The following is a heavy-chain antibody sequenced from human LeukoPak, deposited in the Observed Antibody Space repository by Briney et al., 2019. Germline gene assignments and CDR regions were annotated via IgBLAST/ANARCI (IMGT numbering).Heavy chain of an antibody. CDR1: GFTFSSYS. V-gene: IGHV3-48*01. CDR2: ISSRSSTI. D-gene: IGHD3-22*01. Sequence: PGGSLRLSCAASGFTFSSYSMNWVRQAPGKGLEWVSYISSRSSTIYYADSVKGRFTISRGNSKNTLYLQMNSLRAEDTAVYYCAKDRGDSSGYDGFDYWGQGTLVTVSS. J-gene: IGHJ4*02. CDR3: AKDRGDSSGYDGFDY.